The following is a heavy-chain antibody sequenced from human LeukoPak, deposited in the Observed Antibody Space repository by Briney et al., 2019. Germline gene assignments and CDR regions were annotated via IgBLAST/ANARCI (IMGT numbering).Heavy chain of an antibody. Sequence: ASVKASCKASGYTFTGYYMHWVRQAPGQGLEWMGWINPNSGGTNYAQKFQGRVTMTRDTSISTAYMELSRLRSDDTAVYYCASYPQLGYCSGGSCYNYWGQGTLVTVSS. D-gene: IGHD2-15*01. V-gene: IGHV1-2*02. CDR2: INPNSGGT. CDR1: GYTFTGYY. CDR3: ASYPQLGYCSGGSCYNY. J-gene: IGHJ4*02.